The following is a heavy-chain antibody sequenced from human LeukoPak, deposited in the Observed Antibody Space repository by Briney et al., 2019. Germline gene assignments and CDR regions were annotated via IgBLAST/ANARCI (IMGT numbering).Heavy chain of an antibody. J-gene: IGHJ4*02. CDR1: GFSLSTSGVG. CDR2: IYWNDDK. Sequence: SGPTLVKPTQPLTLTCTFSGFSLSTSGVGVGWIRQPPGKALEWLALIYWNDDKRYSPSLKSRLTITKDTSKNQVVLTMTNMDPVDTATYYCAHTPPSYYDFWSWGGAFDYWGQGTLVTVSS. V-gene: IGHV2-5*01. CDR3: AHTPPSYYDFWSWGGAFDY. D-gene: IGHD3-3*01.